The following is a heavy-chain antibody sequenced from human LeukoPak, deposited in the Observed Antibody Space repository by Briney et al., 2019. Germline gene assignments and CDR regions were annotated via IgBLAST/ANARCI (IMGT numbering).Heavy chain of an antibody. D-gene: IGHD2-2*01. V-gene: IGHV4-39*01. CDR3: ASLDIVVVPAALYYFDY. Sequence: PSETLSLTCTVSGGSISSSSYYWGWIRQPPGKGLEWIGSIYYSGSTYYNPSLKSRVTISVDTSKNQFSLKLSSVTAADTAVYYCASLDIVVVPAALYYFDYWGQGTLVTVSS. CDR1: GGSISSSSYY. CDR2: IYYSGST. J-gene: IGHJ4*02.